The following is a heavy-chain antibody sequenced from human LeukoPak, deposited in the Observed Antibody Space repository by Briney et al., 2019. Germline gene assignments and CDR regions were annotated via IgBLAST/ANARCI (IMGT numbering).Heavy chain of an antibody. CDR2: ISFDGNNK. V-gene: IGHV3-30-3*01. D-gene: IGHD3-22*01. CDR3: ATLYDSAGYYRTPNDS. J-gene: IGHJ4*02. CDR1: AFTFSSSA. Sequence: PGGSLRLSCTASAFTFSSSAFHWVRQAPGRGLEWVAVISFDGNNKHYADSVKGRFTVFRDNSRHTLYLQMNSLGTEDTAMYYCATLYDSAGYYRTPNDSWGQGTLVTVSS.